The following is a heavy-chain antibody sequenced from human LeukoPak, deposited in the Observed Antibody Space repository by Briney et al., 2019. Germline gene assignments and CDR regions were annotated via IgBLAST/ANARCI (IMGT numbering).Heavy chain of an antibody. D-gene: IGHD1-26*01. J-gene: IGHJ5*02. CDR2: ISGSGGST. Sequence: GALRLPCAAPGFTFSRYAMSWVRQAPGKGLEWVSAISGSGGSTYYADSVKGRFTISRDNSKNTLYLQMNSLRAEDTAVYYCAKELSGSYPFDPWGQGTLVTVSS. CDR1: GFTFSRYA. CDR3: AKELSGSYPFDP. V-gene: IGHV3-23*01.